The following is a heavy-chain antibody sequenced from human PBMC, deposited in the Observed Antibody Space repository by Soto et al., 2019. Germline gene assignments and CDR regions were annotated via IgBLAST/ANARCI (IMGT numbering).Heavy chain of an antibody. D-gene: IGHD3-3*01. CDR3: ARDLVEWTIFGVAPYYYYGMDV. CDR2: ISSSGSTI. J-gene: IGHJ6*02. V-gene: IGHV3-11*01. Sequence: PGGSLRLSCAASGFTFSDYYMSWIRQAPGKGLEWVSYISSSGSTIYXXDXXKGRLTISRDNAKNSLYLQMNSLRAEDTAVYYCARDLVEWTIFGVAPYYYYGMDVWGQGTTVTVSS. CDR1: GFTFSDYY.